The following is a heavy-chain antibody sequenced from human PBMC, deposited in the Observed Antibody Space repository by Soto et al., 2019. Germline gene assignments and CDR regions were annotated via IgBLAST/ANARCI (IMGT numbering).Heavy chain of an antibody. D-gene: IGHD1-26*01. J-gene: IGHJ2*01. Sequence: GESLKISCAASGFTFSSYWMSWVRQAPGKGLEWVANIKQDGSEKYYVDSVKGRFTITRDNAKHSLYLQMNSLRAEDTAVYYYARVPAGAQRGWYFDLWGRGTLVTVSS. V-gene: IGHV3-7*03. CDR3: ARVPAGAQRGWYFDL. CDR1: GFTFSSYW. CDR2: IKQDGSEK.